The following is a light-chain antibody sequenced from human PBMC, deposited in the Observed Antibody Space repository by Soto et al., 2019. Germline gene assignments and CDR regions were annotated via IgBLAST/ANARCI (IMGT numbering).Light chain of an antibody. Sequence: EIVLTQSPDILSLSPGERATLSCRASQSVSSYLAWYQQKPGQAPRLLIYDASHRPTGIPARFSGSGSGTDFTLTISRLEPEDFAVYYCQQRSNWPVTFGQGTRVEIK. CDR2: DAS. CDR3: QQRSNWPVT. CDR1: QSVSSY. V-gene: IGKV3-11*01. J-gene: IGKJ1*01.